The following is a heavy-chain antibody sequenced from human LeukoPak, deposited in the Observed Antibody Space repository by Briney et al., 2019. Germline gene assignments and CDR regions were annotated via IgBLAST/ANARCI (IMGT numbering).Heavy chain of an antibody. D-gene: IGHD3-16*02. CDR1: GGSISSSSYY. Sequence: PSETLSLTCTVSGGSISSSSYYWGWIRQPPGKGLEWIGGIYYSGSTYYNPSLKSRVTISVDTSKNQFSLKLSSVTAADTAVYYCARAFYDYVWGSYRQRAFDIWGQGTIVTVSS. V-gene: IGHV4-39*07. J-gene: IGHJ3*02. CDR2: IYYSGST. CDR3: ARAFYDYVWGSYRQRAFDI.